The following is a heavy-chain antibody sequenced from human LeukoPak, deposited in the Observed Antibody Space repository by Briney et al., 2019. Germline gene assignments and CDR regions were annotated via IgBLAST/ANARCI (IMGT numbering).Heavy chain of an antibody. V-gene: IGHV3-7*05. CDR2: VKQDGSEK. D-gene: IGHD3-16*01. J-gene: IGHJ5*01. Sequence: RGPLRRSCAASGFTFSNYWMSCVRQAPGKGLEWLANVKQDGSEKYYVDSVKGHFTIARENANNPLQLQMNSLRAEDTAVYYWARGGGGSDSWGQGTLVTVSS. CDR1: GFTFSNYW. CDR3: ARGGGGSDS.